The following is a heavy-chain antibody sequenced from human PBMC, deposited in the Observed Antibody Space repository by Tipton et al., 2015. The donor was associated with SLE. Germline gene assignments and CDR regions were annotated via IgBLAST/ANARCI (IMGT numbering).Heavy chain of an antibody. D-gene: IGHD3-9*01. V-gene: IGHV4-59*12. CDR2: IYYSGST. J-gene: IGHJ4*02. Sequence: TLSLTCTVSGGSISSYYWSWIRQPPGKGLEWIGYIYYSGSTNYNPSLKSRVTISVDTSKNQFSLKLSSVTAADTAVYYCARRLTGDAGYFDYWGQGTLVTVSS. CDR1: GGSISSYY. CDR3: ARRLTGDAGYFDY.